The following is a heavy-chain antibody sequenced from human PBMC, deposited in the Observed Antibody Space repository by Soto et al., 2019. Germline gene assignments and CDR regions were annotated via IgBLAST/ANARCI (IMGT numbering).Heavy chain of an antibody. CDR1: GGTFSSYA. J-gene: IGHJ4*02. D-gene: IGHD3-22*01. CDR2: IIPIFGTA. V-gene: IGHV1-69*13. CDR3: ARDRMHYYDSSGYPWTFDY. Sequence: SVKVSCKASGGTFSSYAISWVRQAPGQGLEWMGGIIPIFGTANYAQKFQGRVTITADESTSTAYMELSSLRSEDTAVYYCARDRMHYYDSSGYPWTFDYWGQGTLVTVSS.